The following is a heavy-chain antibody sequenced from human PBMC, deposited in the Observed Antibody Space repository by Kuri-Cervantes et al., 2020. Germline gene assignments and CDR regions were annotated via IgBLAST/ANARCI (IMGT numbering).Heavy chain of an antibody. V-gene: IGHV4-34*01. D-gene: IGHD6-19*01. CDR3: ASRDLGWAIDY. CDR2: INHSGST. CDR1: GGSFSGYY. J-gene: IGHJ4*02. Sequence: SQTLSLTCAVYGGSFSGYYWSWIRQPPGKGLEWIGEINHSGSTYYNPSLKSRVTISVDTSKNQFSLKLSSVTAADTAVYYCASRDLGWAIDYWGQGTLVTVSS.